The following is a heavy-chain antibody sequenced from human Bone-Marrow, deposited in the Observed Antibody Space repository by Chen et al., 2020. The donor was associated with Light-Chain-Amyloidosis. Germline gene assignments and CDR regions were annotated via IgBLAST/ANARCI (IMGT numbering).Heavy chain of an antibody. D-gene: IGHD3-22*01. CDR1: GSPFTGSY. J-gene: IGHJ4*02. Sequence: QVKLVQPGAEVKKPGASVKVSCKASGSPFTGSYMHWVRQAPGQGLEWMGWINPNSGGTNYAQKFQGRVTMTRDTSISTAYMELSRLRSDDTAVYYCARAGYYYDSSGYYYYYWGQGTLVTVSS. V-gene: IGHV1-2*02. CDR2: INPNSGGT. CDR3: ARAGYYYDSSGYYYYY.